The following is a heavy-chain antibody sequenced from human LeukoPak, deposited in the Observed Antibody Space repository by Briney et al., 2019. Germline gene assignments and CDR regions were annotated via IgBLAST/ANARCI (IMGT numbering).Heavy chain of an antibody. V-gene: IGHV4-34*01. CDR2: INHSGST. J-gene: IGHJ6*02. Sequence: SETLSPTCAVYGGSFSGYYWSWIRQPPGKGLEWIGEINHSGSTNYNPSLKSRVTISVDTSKNQFSLKLSSVTAADTAVYYCASERGLSYSSSWFNRPPAYYGMDVWGQGTTVAVSS. CDR1: GGSFSGYY. D-gene: IGHD6-13*01. CDR3: ASERGLSYSSSWFNRPPAYYGMDV.